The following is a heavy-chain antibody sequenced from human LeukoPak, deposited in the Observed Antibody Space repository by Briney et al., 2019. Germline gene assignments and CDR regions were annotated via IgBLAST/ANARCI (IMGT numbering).Heavy chain of an antibody. J-gene: IGHJ4*02. V-gene: IGHV1-69*05. CDR2: IIPIFGTA. CDR3: ARDPRYSSGWYGEFDY. CDR1: GGTFSSYA. Sequence: SVKVSCKASGGTFSSYAISWVRQAPGQGLEWMGRIIPIFGTANYAQKFQGRVTITTDESTSTAYMELSSLRSEDRAVYYCARDPRYSSGWYGEFDYWGQGTLVTVSS. D-gene: IGHD6-19*01.